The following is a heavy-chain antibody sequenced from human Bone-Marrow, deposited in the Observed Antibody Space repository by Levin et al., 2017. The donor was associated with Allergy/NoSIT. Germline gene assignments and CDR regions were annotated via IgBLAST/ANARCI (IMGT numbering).Heavy chain of an antibody. CDR2: IYTSGST. V-gene: IGHV4-4*07. CDR3: SRAKAGRSYRMDV. J-gene: IGHJ6*02. D-gene: IGHD6-13*01. CDR1: GGSITSYY. Sequence: SQTLSLTCTVSGGSITSYYWSWIRQPAGKGLEWVGRIYTSGSTNYNPSLKSRVTMSGDTSKNQFSLRLSSLTAADTAVYYCSRAKAGRSYRMDVWGQGTTVTVSS.